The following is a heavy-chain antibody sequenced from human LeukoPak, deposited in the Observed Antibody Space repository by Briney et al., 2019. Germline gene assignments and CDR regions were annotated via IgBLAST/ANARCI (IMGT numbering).Heavy chain of an antibody. CDR1: GGSISSSSYY. D-gene: IGHD3-3*01. J-gene: IGHJ5*02. Sequence: PSETLSLTCTVSGGSISSSSYYWGWIRQPPGKGLEWIGSIYYSGSTYYNPSLKSRVTISVDTSKNQFSLKLSSVTAADTAVYYCAREEWSNNWFDPWDQGTLVTVSS. CDR3: AREEWSNNWFDP. CDR2: IYYSGST. V-gene: IGHV4-39*07.